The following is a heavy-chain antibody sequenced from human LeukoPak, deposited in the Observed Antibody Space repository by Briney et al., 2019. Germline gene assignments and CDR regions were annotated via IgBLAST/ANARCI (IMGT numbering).Heavy chain of an antibody. CDR2: IYCSVST. Sequence: SQTLSLTCAVSGGSISSGEYYWSWIRQPPGKGLEWIGYIYCSVSTYYNPSLKSRLTISVDTSNSQFSLRLTSVTAADTVVYYCARDKVGATNWLDPWGQGTLVTVSS. CDR3: ARDKVGATNWLDP. D-gene: IGHD1-26*01. V-gene: IGHV4-30-4*01. CDR1: GGSISSGEYY. J-gene: IGHJ5*02.